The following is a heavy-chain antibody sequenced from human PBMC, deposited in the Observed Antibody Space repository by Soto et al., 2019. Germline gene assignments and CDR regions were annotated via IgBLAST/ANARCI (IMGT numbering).Heavy chain of an antibody. D-gene: IGHD3-22*01. J-gene: IGHJ4*02. Sequence: GGSLRLSCAASGFTFSSYGMHWVRQAPGKGLEWVAVISYDGSNKYYADSVKGRFTISRDNSKNTLYLQMNSLRAEDTAVYYCAKDHDSSGFDEYYFDYWGQGTLVTVSS. CDR1: GFTFSSYG. V-gene: IGHV3-30*18. CDR3: AKDHDSSGFDEYYFDY. CDR2: ISYDGSNK.